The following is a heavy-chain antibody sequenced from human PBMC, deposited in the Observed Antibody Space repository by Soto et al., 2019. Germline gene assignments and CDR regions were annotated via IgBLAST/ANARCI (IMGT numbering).Heavy chain of an antibody. CDR2: IHYSGNT. D-gene: IGHD2-15*01. V-gene: IGHV4-30-4*01. CDR1: GGSITTGDYY. J-gene: IGHJ4*02. CDR3: ARDRGYCSGDRCYDVTYYFDY. Sequence: QVQLQESGPGLVMPLQTLSLTCIVSGGSITTGDYYWSWIRQSPGKGLEWIGNIHYSGNTYYNPSLKSRLDISVDTYKNQFSLRLTSVTAADTAVYYCARDRGYCSGDRCYDVTYYFDYWGQGTLVTVSS.